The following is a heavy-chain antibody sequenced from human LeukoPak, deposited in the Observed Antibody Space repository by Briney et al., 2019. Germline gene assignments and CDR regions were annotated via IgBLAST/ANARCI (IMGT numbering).Heavy chain of an antibody. CDR3: ARYCSGGSCYGGNWFDP. CDR2: ISSSSSYI. V-gene: IGHV3-21*01. D-gene: IGHD2-15*01. J-gene: IGHJ5*02. CDR1: GFTFSSYS. Sequence: GGSLRLSCAASGFTFSSYSMNWVRQAPGMGLEWVSSISSSSSYIYYADSVKGRFTISRDNAKNSLYPQMNSLRAEDTAVYYCARYCSGGSCYGGNWFDPWGQGTLVTVSS.